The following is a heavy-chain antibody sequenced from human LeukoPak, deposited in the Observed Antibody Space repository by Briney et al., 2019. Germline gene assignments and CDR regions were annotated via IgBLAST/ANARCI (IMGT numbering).Heavy chain of an antibody. CDR2: IHGDGSA. V-gene: IGHV3-53*01. Sequence: ETLSLTCTVSGGSISSYYWSWIRQPPGKGLEWVSIIHGDGSAYYADSVRGRFTVSRDISKNTLFLQMVGLRAEDTALYYCANRGFWGQGTLVTVSS. CDR1: GGSISSYY. CDR3: ANRGF. J-gene: IGHJ4*02.